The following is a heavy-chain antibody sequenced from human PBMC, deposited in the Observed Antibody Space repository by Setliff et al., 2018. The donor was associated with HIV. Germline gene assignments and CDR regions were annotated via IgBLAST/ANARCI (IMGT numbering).Heavy chain of an antibody. CDR3: ERDSGMAVVGTWRRLDP. CDR1: GYTFLNYG. CDR2: INVGNGNT. Sequence: GPSVKVSCKASGYTFLNYGISWVRQTPRRGLEWMAWINVGNGNTKTARKFQGRVALTTDTSTSTAHMELRNLRSDDTAVYYCERDSGMAVVGTWRRLDPWGQGTLVTVSS. J-gene: IGHJ5*02. D-gene: IGHD6-19*01. V-gene: IGHV1-18*01.